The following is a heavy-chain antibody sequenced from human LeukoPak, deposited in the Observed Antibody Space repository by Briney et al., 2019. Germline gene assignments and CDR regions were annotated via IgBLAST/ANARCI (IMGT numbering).Heavy chain of an antibody. J-gene: IGHJ6*02. CDR3: ARHVPYYDSDFSAWGMDV. D-gene: IGHD3-16*01. Sequence: PGRSLRLSCAASGFTFSGYGIHWVRQAPGKGLEWVAVISYDGTNKNYADSVKGRFTISRDNSKNTLYLQMNSLRAEDTAVYYCARHVPYYDSDFSAWGMDVWGQGTTVTVSS. V-gene: IGHV3-30*03. CDR1: GFTFSGYG. CDR2: ISYDGTNK.